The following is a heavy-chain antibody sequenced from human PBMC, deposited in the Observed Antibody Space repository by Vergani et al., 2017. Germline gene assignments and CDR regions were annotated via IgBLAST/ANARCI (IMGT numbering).Heavy chain of an antibody. CDR3: ARDHKVRGPFDY. J-gene: IGHJ4*02. V-gene: IGHV4-61*02. CDR1: GGSISSGSYY. D-gene: IGHD3-10*01. Sequence: QVQLQESGPGLVKPSQTLSLTCTVSGGSISSGSYYWSWIRQPAGKGLEWIGRIYTSGGTNYNPSLKSRFTISVDTSKNQFSLKLSSVTAADTAVYYCARDHKVRGPFDYWGQGTLVTVSS. CDR2: IYTSGGT.